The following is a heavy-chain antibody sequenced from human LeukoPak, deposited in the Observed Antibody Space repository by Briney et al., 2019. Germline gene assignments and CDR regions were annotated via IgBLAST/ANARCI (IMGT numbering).Heavy chain of an antibody. J-gene: IGHJ5*02. Sequence: ASVKVSCKVSGYSFSELSIHWVRQAPGKGLEWMGGFHPEEDKIVHPQKFQGRVTMTEDTSTDTAYMELSSLRSEDTAVYYCAIFGGNPLNWFSPWGQGTLVIVSS. V-gene: IGHV1-24*01. CDR3: AIFGGNPLNWFSP. D-gene: IGHD4-23*01. CDR2: FHPEEDKI. CDR1: GYSFSELS.